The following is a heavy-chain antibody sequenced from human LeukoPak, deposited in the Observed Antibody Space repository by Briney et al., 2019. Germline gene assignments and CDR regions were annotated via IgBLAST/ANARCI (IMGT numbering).Heavy chain of an antibody. D-gene: IGHD4-11*01. J-gene: IGHJ6*02. CDR2: IWYDGSNK. Sequence: GGSLRLSCAASGFTFSSYGMHWVRQAPGKGLEWVAVIWYDGSNKYYADSVKGRFTISRDNSKNTLYLQMNSLRAEDTAVYYCARDKYSTYDDYYYYGMDVWGQGTTVTVSS. CDR3: ARDKYSTYDDYYYYGMDV. V-gene: IGHV3-33*01. CDR1: GFTFSSYG.